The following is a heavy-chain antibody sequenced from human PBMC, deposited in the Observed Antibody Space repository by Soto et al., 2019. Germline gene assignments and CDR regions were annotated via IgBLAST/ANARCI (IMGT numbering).Heavy chain of an antibody. CDR2: INAGNGNT. CDR3: ARSYDFWSGYSNWFDP. D-gene: IGHD3-3*01. Sequence: ASVKVSCKASGYTFTSYAMHWVRQAPGQRLEWMGWINAGNGNTKYSQKFQGRVTITRDTSASTAYMELSSLRSEDTAVYYCARSYDFWSGYSNWFDPWGQGTLVTVSS. V-gene: IGHV1-3*01. CDR1: GYTFTSYA. J-gene: IGHJ5*02.